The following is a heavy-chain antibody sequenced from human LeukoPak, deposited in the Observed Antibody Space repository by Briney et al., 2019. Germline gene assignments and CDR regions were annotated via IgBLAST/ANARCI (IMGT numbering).Heavy chain of an antibody. Sequence: PSETLSLTCAVYGGSFSGYYWSWIRQPPGKGLEWIGEINHSGSTNYNPSLKSRVTISVDTSKNQFSLKLSSVTAADTAVYYCARGRDYYDSSGYYPPYYFDYWGQGSLVTVSS. D-gene: IGHD3-22*01. J-gene: IGHJ4*02. CDR1: GGSFSGYY. CDR3: ARGRDYYDSSGYYPPYYFDY. CDR2: INHSGST. V-gene: IGHV4-34*01.